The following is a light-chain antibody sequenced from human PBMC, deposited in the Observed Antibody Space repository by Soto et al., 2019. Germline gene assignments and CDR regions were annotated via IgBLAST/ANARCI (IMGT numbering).Light chain of an antibody. CDR3: QQSYSTSWT. V-gene: IGKV1-39*01. CDR2: AAS. Sequence: DIRMTQSPSSLSASVGDRVTITCRASQSISSYLNWYQQKPGKAPKLLIYAASSLQSGVPSRFSGSGSGTDFTLTISSLQPEDFATYYCQQSYSTSWTFGQGTKVAIK. J-gene: IGKJ1*01. CDR1: QSISSY.